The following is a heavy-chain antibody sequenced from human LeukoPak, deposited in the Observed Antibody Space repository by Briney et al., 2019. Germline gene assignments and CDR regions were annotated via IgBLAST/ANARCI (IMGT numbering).Heavy chain of an antibody. D-gene: IGHD3-22*01. CDR1: GFSFSSYS. CDR3: ARLRRNTDSSGFFYYYDY. V-gene: IGHV3-21*06. Sequence: PGGSLRLSCAASGFSFSSYSVNWVRQAPGKGLEWVSSINTVSSYIYYADSLKGRFTISRDNAKNSVYLQMDSLRAEDSAVYYCARLRRNTDSSGFFYYYDYWGQGTLVSVSS. J-gene: IGHJ4*02. CDR2: INTVSSYI.